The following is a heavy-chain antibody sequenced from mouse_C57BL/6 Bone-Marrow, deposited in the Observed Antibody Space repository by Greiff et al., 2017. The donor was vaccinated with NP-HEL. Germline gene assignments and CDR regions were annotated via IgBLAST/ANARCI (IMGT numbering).Heavy chain of an antibody. CDR2: IHPNSGST. V-gene: IGHV1-64*01. CDR3: ARRLMFTFDY. D-gene: IGHD2-3*01. Sequence: VKLQQPGAELVKPGASVKLSCKASGYTFTSYWMHWVKQRPGQGLEWIGMIHPNSGSTNYTEKFKSKSTLTVDKSSSTAYMQLSSLASEVSAVYYCARRLMFTFDYWGQGTTLTVSS. J-gene: IGHJ2*01. CDR1: GYTFTSYW.